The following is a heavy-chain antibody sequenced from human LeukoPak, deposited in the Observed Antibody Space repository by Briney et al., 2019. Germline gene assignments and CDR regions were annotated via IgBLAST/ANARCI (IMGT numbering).Heavy chain of an antibody. V-gene: IGHV3-66*01. CDR2: IYSGGST. CDR3: ARDLPSVADC. J-gene: IGHJ4*02. D-gene: IGHD6-19*01. Sequence: PGGSLRLSCAASGFTVSNNYMSWVRQAPGKGLEWVSIIYSGGSTYYADSVKGRFTISRDNSKNTVYLEMNTPRAEDTGVYYCARDLPSVADCWGQGTLVTVSS. CDR1: GFTVSNNY.